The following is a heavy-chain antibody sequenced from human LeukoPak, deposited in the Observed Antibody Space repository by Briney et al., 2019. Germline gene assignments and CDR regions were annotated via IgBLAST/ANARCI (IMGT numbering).Heavy chain of an antibody. CDR3: ARDKSIAAAVGGMDV. V-gene: IGHV7-4-1*02. J-gene: IGHJ6*02. CDR2: INTNTGNP. Sequence: ASVKVSCKASGGTFSSYAISWVRQAPGQGLEWMGGINTNTGNPTYAQGFTGRFVFSLDTSVSTAYLQISSLKAEDTAVYYCARDKSIAAAVGGMDVWGQGTTVTVSS. D-gene: IGHD6-13*01. CDR1: GGTFSSYA.